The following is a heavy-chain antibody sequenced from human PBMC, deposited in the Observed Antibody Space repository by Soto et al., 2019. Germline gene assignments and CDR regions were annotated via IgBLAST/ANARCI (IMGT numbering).Heavy chain of an antibody. CDR1: GGSISSGDYY. CDR2: IYYSGST. Sequence: TLSLSYTVSGGSISSGDYYWSWIRQPPGKGLEWIGYIYYSGSTYYNPSLKSRATISVDTSKNQFSPKLSSVTAADTAVYYCASMQYQLLFWWFDPWGQGTLVTVSS. J-gene: IGHJ5*02. CDR3: ASMQYQLLFWWFDP. D-gene: IGHD2-2*01. V-gene: IGHV4-30-4*01.